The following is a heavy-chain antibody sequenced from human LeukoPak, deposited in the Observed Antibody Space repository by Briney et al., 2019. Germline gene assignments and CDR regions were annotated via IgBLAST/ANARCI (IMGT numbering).Heavy chain of an antibody. CDR3: AREAYYYDSSGYYFY. D-gene: IGHD3-22*01. J-gene: IGHJ4*02. V-gene: IGHV1-18*01. CDR2: ISAYNGNT. Sequence: ASVKVSCKASGYTFTSYGISWVRQAPGQGLEWMGWISAYNGNTNYAQKLQGRVTMTTDTSTSTAYMELSSLRSEDTAVYYCAREAYYYDSSGYYFYWGQGTLVTVSS. CDR1: GYTFTSYG.